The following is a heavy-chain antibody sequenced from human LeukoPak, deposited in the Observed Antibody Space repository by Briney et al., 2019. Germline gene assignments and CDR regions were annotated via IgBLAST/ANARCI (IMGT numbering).Heavy chain of an antibody. V-gene: IGHV1-69*05. CDR2: IIPIFGTA. D-gene: IGHD6-13*01. CDR1: GGTFSSYA. CDR3: ARVAIAAAGTMDV. Sequence: ASVKVSCKASGGTFSSYAISWVRQAPGQGLEWMGGIIPIFGTANYAQKFQGRVTITTDESTSTAYMELSSLRSEDTAVYYCARVAIAAAGTMDVWGKGTKVTVSS. J-gene: IGHJ6*03.